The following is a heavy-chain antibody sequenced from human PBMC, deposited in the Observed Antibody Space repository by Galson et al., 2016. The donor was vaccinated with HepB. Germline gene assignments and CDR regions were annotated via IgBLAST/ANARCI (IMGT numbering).Heavy chain of an antibody. J-gene: IGHJ4*02. D-gene: IGHD3-3*01. CDR1: GFTFGDYD. V-gene: IGHV3-9*01. CDR3: AKEPGYYDFN. CDR2: ISWNSGRI. Sequence: SLRLSCAGSGFTFGDYDMHWVRQAPGKGLEWVSGISWNSGRIGYADSVKGRFTISRDNAKNSLYLEMNSLRAEDTALYYCAKEPGYYDFNWGQGPLVSVSS.